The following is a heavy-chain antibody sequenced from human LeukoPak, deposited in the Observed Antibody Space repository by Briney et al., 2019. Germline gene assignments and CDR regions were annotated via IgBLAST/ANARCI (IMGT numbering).Heavy chain of an antibody. J-gene: IGHJ4*02. D-gene: IGHD4-11*01. CDR2: FYISGST. CDR1: GGSISSYY. CDR3: ARDFLLQSEGLFDY. V-gene: IGHV4-4*07. Sequence: NPSETLSLTRTVSGGSISSYYWSWIRQPAGKGLEWIGRFYISGSTNYNPSLKSRVTMSVDTSKNQFSLRLNSVTAADTAVYYCARDFLLQSEGLFDYWGQGTLVTVSS.